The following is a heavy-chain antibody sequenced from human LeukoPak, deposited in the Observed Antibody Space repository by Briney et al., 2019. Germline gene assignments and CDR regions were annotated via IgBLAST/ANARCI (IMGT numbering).Heavy chain of an antibody. J-gene: IGHJ4*02. CDR3: ARDYGWGAGEVNGY. CDR1: GYTFTSYD. CDR2: INPNSGGT. V-gene: IGHV1-2*02. D-gene: IGHD3-10*01. Sequence: ASVKVSCKASGYTFTSYDINWVRQATGQGLEWMGWINPNSGGTNYAQKFQGRVTMTRDTSISTAYMELSRLRSDDTAVYYCARDYGWGAGEVNGYWGQGTLVTVSS.